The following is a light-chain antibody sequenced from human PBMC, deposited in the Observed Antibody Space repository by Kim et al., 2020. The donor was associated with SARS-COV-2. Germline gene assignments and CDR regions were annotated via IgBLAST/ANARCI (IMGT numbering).Light chain of an antibody. J-gene: IGLJ2*01. CDR3: NSRDSNDNVV. V-gene: IGLV3-19*01. Sequence: VALGQTVRITSQGDSLRSYYATWYQQKPGQAPIHVIYGKNNRPSGIPDRFSSSSSGNTASLTITGTQAGDEANYYCNSRDSNDNVVFGGGTQLTVL. CDR1: SLRSYY. CDR2: GKN.